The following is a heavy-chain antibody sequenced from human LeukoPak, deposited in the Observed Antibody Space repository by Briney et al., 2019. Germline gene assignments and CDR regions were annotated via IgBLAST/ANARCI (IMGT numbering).Heavy chain of an antibody. D-gene: IGHD7-27*01. CDR2: INADSGGP. J-gene: IGHJ4*02. CDR3: ARDLSSTPNWEFDY. V-gene: IGHV1-2*06. CDR1: GYTFSGYF. Sequence: VASVKVSCKASGYTFSGYFIHWVRQAAGQRLEWMGRINADSGGPEYPPNFQGRVPMTRDTSTSTASMELSRLTSDDTAVYYCARDLSSTPNWEFDYWGQGTLVTVSS.